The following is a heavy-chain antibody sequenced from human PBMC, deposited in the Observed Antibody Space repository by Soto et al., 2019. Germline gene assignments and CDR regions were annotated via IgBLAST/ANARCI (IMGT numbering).Heavy chain of an antibody. Sequence: SVKVSCKASGGTFSSYAISWVRQAPGQGLEWMGGIIPIFGTANYAQKFQGRVTITADESTSTAYMELSSLRSEDTAVYYCARATRYSSSSQYYYYGMDVWGQGTTVTVA. CDR2: IIPIFGTA. D-gene: IGHD6-6*01. V-gene: IGHV1-69*13. CDR3: ARATRYSSSSQYYYYGMDV. CDR1: GGTFSSYA. J-gene: IGHJ6*02.